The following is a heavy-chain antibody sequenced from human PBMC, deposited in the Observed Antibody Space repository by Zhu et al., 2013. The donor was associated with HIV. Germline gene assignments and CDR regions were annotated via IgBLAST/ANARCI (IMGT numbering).Heavy chain of an antibody. V-gene: IGHV1-18*01. CDR3: ARALRQQLNYYYYYGMDV. CDR2: ISAYNGNT. Sequence: QVQLVQSGAEVKKPGASVKVSCKASGYTFTSYGISWVRQAPGQGLEWMGWISAYNGNTNYAQKLQGRVTMTTDTSTSTAYMELRSLRSDDTAVYYCARALRQQLNYYYYYGMDVWGQGTTVTVSS. CDR1: GYTFTSYG. D-gene: IGHD6-13*01. J-gene: IGHJ6*02.